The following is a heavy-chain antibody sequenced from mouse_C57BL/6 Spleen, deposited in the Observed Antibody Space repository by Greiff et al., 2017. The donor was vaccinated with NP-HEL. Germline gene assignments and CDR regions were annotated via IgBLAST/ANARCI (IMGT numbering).Heavy chain of an antibody. J-gene: IGHJ4*01. CDR3: ARSYDYDRVYYAMDY. CDR1: GYTFTNYW. Sequence: VQLQESGAELVRPGTSVKMSCKASGYTFTNYWIGWAKQRPGHGLEWIGDIYPGGGYTNYNEKFKGKATLTADKSSRTAYMQFSSLTSEDSAIYYCARSYDYDRVYYAMDYWGQGTSVTVSS. D-gene: IGHD2-4*01. V-gene: IGHV1-63*01. CDR2: IYPGGGYT.